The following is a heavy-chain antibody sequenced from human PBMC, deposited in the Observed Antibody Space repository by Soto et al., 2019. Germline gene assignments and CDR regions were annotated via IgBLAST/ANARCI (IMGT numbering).Heavy chain of an antibody. V-gene: IGHV3-23*01. CDR2: ISGSGGST. CDR1: GFTFSSYA. CDR3: AKDDYGDPTAFDY. J-gene: IGHJ4*02. Sequence: GGSLRLSCAASGFTFSSYAMSWVSQAPGKGLEWVSAISGSGGSTYYADSVKGRFTISRDNSKNTLYLQMNSLRAEDTAVYYCAKDDYGDPTAFDYWGQGTLVTVSS. D-gene: IGHD4-17*01.